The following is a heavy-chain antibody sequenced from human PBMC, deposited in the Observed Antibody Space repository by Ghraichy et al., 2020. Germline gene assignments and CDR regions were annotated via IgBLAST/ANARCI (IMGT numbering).Heavy chain of an antibody. J-gene: IGHJ4*02. CDR2: INHSGST. D-gene: IGHD3-10*01. Sequence: SETLSLTCAVYGGSFSGYYWSWIRQPPGKGLEWIGEINHSGSTNYNPSLKSRVTISVDTSKNQFSLKLSSVTAADTAVYYCARASPHYYGSGSYDKGGFDYWGQGTLVIVSS. CDR3: ARASPHYYGSGSYDKGGFDY. CDR1: GGSFSGYY. V-gene: IGHV4-34*01.